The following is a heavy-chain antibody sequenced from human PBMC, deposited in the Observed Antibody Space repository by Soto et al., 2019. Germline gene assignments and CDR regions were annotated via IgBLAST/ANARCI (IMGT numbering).Heavy chain of an antibody. Sequence: EVQLLESGGGLVQPGGSLRLSCAASGFTFSSYAMSWVRQAPGKGLEWVSAISGSGGSTYYADSVKGRFTISRDNSKNTLYLQMNSLRAEGSSVYYCAKAIAAAGTGEDYWGQGTLVSVSS. CDR2: ISGSGGST. CDR3: AKAIAAAGTGEDY. D-gene: IGHD6-13*01. J-gene: IGHJ4*02. V-gene: IGHV3-23*01. CDR1: GFTFSSYA.